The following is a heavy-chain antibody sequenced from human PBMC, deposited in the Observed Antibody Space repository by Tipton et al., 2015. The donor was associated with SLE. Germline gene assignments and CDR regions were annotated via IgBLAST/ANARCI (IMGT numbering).Heavy chain of an antibody. V-gene: IGHV3-30*04. CDR3: AKGSTSKRLYYLDY. D-gene: IGHD2-21*02. Sequence: RSLRLSCAASGFTFSSYVMHWVRQAPGKGLEWVAVISYDGSNKYYADSVKGRFTISRDNSKNTLYLQMNSLRAEDTALYYCAKGSTSKRLYYLDYWGQGNLVTVSS. CDR1: GFTFSSYV. CDR2: ISYDGSNK. J-gene: IGHJ4*02.